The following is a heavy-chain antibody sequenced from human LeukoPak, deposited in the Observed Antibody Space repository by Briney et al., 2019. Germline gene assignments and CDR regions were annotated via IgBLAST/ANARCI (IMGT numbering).Heavy chain of an antibody. V-gene: IGHV1-69*13. J-gene: IGHJ4*02. D-gene: IGHD1-1*01. Sequence: ASVKVSCKASGGSFSSYSISWVRQAPGQGLEWMGGIIPIFGTANYAQKFQGRLTITADESTGTAYMDLNNLRSEDTAVYSCARWSQGLLTNKISYNFDYWGQGTLATVSS. CDR3: ARWSQGLLTNKISYNFDY. CDR2: IIPIFGTA. CDR1: GGSFSSYS.